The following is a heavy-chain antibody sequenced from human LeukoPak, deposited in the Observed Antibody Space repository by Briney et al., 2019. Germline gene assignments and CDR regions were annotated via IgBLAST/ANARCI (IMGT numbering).Heavy chain of an antibody. Sequence: GGSLRHSCAASGFTFSSHAMSWVRQAPGKGLEWVSAIGDDVVSTYYAESVKGRFTISRDNSKNTLYLQMNSLRAEDTATYYCARDSPLLTVWGQGTLVTVSS. CDR1: GFTFSSHA. V-gene: IGHV3-23*01. CDR3: ARDSPLLTV. D-gene: IGHD3-9*01. CDR2: IGDDVVST. J-gene: IGHJ4*02.